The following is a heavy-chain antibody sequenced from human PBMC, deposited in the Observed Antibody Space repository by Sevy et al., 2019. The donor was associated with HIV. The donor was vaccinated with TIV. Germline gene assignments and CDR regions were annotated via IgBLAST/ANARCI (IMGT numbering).Heavy chain of an antibody. CDR1: GFRLGTSW. CDR3: ARHAREAWRGSGVYYNVTDGFDP. D-gene: IGHD3-10*01. J-gene: IGHJ5*02. V-gene: IGHV3-49*02. CDR2: IITKNHGGTP. Sequence: GGSLRLSCAASGFRLGTSWMSWVRQAPGKGLDWVGFIITKNHGGTPEYGASVKGRFTISRDDSKNTIYLQMHSLKTEDTGIYYCARHAREAWRGSGVYYNVTDGFDPWGQGTLVTVSS.